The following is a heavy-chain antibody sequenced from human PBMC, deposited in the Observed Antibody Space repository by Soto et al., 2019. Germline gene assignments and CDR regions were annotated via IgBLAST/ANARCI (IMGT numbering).Heavy chain of an antibody. Sequence: ASVKVSCKASGGTFSSFGSYAITWVRQAPGQGLEWMGGIIPALGTANNARKFQGRVTITADEFTRTAYMELSSLRSGDTAVYYCARGLRVVIANRENCDMDVWGQGTTVTVSS. D-gene: IGHD2-15*01. J-gene: IGHJ6*02. CDR2: IIPALGTA. CDR3: ARGLRVVIANRENCDMDV. V-gene: IGHV1-69*13. CDR1: GGTFSSFGSYA.